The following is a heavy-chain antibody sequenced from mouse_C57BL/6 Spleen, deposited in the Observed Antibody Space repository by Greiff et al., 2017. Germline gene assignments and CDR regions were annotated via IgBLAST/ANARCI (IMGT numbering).Heavy chain of an antibody. V-gene: IGHV3-6*01. CDR1: GYSITSGYY. D-gene: IGHD1-1*01. CDR3: ASYYGSSFDY. Sequence: EVQLQESGPGLVKPSQSLSLTCSVTGYSITSGYYWNWIRQFPGNKLEWMGYISYDGSNNYNPSLKNRISITRDTSKNQFFLKLNSVTTEDTATYYCASYYGSSFDYWGQGTTLTVSS. J-gene: IGHJ2*01. CDR2: ISYDGSN.